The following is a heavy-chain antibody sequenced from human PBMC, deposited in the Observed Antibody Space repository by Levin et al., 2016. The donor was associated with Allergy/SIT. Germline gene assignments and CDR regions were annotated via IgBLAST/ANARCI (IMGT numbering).Heavy chain of an antibody. CDR3: ARATDSGWSQEAMDV. D-gene: IGHD6-19*01. CDR2: IYHSGST. J-gene: IGHJ6*02. V-gene: IGHV4-4*02. Sequence: WIRQPPGKGLEWIGEIYHSGSTNYNPSLKSRVTISVDKSKNQFSLKLSSVTAADTAVYYCARATDSGWSQEAMDVWGQGTTVTVSS.